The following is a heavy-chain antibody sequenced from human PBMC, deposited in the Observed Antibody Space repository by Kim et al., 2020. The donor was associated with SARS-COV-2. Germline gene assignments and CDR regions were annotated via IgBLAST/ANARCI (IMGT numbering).Heavy chain of an antibody. D-gene: IGHD3-16*01. CDR3: VRGLGDY. CDR2: INSDGNMI. V-gene: IGHV3-74*01. J-gene: IGHJ4*02. Sequence: GGSLRLSCAASGFTISSYWMHWVRQAPGKGLVWVSRINSDGNMITYADSVKGRLTVSRDYGKNTLYLQMNSLRAEDMAVYYCVRGLGDYWGQGTLVTVSS. CDR1: GFTISSYW.